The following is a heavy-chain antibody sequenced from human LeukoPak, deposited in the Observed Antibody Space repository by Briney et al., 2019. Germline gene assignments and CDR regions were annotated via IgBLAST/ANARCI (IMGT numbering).Heavy chain of an antibody. CDR2: ISGGGGTT. D-gene: IGHD1-14*01. Sequence: PGGSLRLSCAASGFTFSSYAMSWVRQAPGKGLEWVSAISGGGGTTYYADSVKGRFTISRDNSKNTLYLQVNSLRAEDTAVYYCARAEGDKYDYWGQGTLVTVSS. CDR3: ARAEGDKYDY. J-gene: IGHJ4*02. CDR1: GFTFSSYA. V-gene: IGHV3-23*01.